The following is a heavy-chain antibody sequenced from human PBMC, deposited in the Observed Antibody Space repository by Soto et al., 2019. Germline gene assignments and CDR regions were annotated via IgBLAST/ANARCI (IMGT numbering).Heavy chain of an antibody. CDR1: GFTFSSYG. V-gene: IGHV3-33*01. CDR2: IWYDGSNK. J-gene: IGHJ4*02. CDR3: ARDPHPYGSSGYYFHY. Sequence: GGSLRLSCAASGFTFSSYGMHWVRQAPGKGLEWVAVIWYDGSNKYYADSVKGRFTISRDNSKNTLCLQMNSLRAEDTAVYCCARDPHPYGSSGYYFHYWGQGTLVTVSS. D-gene: IGHD3-22*01.